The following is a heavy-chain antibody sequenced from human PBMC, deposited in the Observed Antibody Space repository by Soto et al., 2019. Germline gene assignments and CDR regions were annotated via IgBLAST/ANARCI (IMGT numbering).Heavy chain of an antibody. CDR1: GDSFNDYY. J-gene: IGHJ6*03. CDR2: INPNGGVT. Sequence: QVQLVQSGAEVRKPGASVTVSCRSSGDSFNDYYIHWVRQAPGQGFEWMGWINPNGGVTKYAQKFQGWVSMTRDTSIRTGYMQLSRLRSDDTAVYYCARESGGATAPLDYYYFYMDVWGTGTTVTVSS. D-gene: IGHD5-12*01. CDR3: ARESGGATAPLDYYYFYMDV. V-gene: IGHV1-2*04.